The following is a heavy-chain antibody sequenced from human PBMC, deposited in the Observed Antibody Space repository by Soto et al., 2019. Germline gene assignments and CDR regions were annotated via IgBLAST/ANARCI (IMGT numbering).Heavy chain of an antibody. CDR2: IYYSGAT. CDR3: ARVPDR. Sequence: PSETLSLTCSVSGGSITSSTYYWGWIRQPPGKGLEWIGSIYYSGATYYHPSLKSRVTISVDTSKNHFSLKLSSVTAADTAVYYCARVPDRWGQGTLVTVSS. CDR1: GGSITSSTYY. J-gene: IGHJ5*02. D-gene: IGHD2-2*01. V-gene: IGHV4-39*02.